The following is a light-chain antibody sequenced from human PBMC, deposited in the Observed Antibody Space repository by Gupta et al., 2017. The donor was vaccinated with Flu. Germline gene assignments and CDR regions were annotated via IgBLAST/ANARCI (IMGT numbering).Light chain of an antibody. CDR3: QQYKNWPPWT. CDR1: QSVGTK. V-gene: IGKV3-15*01. Sequence: ATLSVSLGERGTLSCRARQSVGTKLAWYKHKPGQAPRLLIYGACARLTGIPVRFSGSGYGKEFTLTISSRQSEDNGGYYCQQYKNWPPWTLGQGTKVEVK. CDR2: GAC. J-gene: IGKJ1*01.